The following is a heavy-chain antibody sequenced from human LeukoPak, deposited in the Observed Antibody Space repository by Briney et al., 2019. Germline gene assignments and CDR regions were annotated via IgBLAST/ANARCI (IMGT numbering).Heavy chain of an antibody. CDR2: IYYSGST. V-gene: IGHV4-39*01. D-gene: IGHD3-10*01. CDR1: GGSISSSSYY. CDR3: ASRAGTMVRGVIIAGWFDP. Sequence: SETLSLTCTVSGGSISSSSYYWGWIRQPPGKGLEWIGSIYYSGSTYYNPSLKSRVTISVDTSKNQFSLKLSSVTAAGTAVYYCASRAGTMVRGVIIAGWFDPWGQGTLVTVSS. J-gene: IGHJ5*02.